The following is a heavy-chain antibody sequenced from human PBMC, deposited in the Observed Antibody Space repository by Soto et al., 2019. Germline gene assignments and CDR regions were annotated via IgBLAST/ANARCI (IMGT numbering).Heavy chain of an antibody. V-gene: IGHV3-30-3*01. CDR3: AKRRGDRYFEA. D-gene: IGHD2-21*01. Sequence: QVHLVESGGGVVQPGRSLRLSCVASGFTFTNSPMNWVRQAPGKGLHWVSFISADGISRYYADSVKGRFTISRDNSQKAMFLEMNNLRADDTAVYYCAKRRGDRYFEALGQGTLVTVAS. CDR2: ISADGISR. J-gene: IGHJ4*02. CDR1: GFTFTNSP.